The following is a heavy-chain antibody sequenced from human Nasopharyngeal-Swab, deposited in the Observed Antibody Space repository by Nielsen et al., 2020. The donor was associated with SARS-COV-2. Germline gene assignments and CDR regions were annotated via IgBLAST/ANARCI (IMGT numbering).Heavy chain of an antibody. Sequence: GGSLRISCAASGFTFSDYYMSWIRQAPGKGLEWVSYISSSGITIYYADSVKGRFTISRDNAKNSLYLQMNSLRAEDTAVYYCARPQCRGGGDCHYYFDYWGQGTLVTVSS. CDR2: ISSSGITI. J-gene: IGHJ4*02. CDR1: GFTFSDYY. D-gene: IGHD2-21*02. CDR3: ARPQCRGGGDCHYYFDY. V-gene: IGHV3-11*01.